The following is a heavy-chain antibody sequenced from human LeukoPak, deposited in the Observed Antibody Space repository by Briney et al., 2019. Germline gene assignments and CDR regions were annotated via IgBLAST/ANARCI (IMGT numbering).Heavy chain of an antibody. D-gene: IGHD5-18*01. CDR1: GVTFSSYW. CDR3: ARDPVVDTAMVSVAYYFDY. J-gene: IGHJ4*02. CDR2: INSDGSST. Sequence: PGGSLRLSCAASGVTFSSYWMHWVRQAPGKGLVWVSRINSDGSSTSYADSVKGRFTISRDNAKNTLYLQMNSLRAEDTAVYYCARDPVVDTAMVSVAYYFDYGGQGTLVTVSS. V-gene: IGHV3-74*01.